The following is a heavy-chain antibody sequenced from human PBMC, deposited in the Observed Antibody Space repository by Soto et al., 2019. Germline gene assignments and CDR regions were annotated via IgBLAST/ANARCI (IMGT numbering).Heavy chain of an antibody. CDR3: ARGGDCSGGSCLAPFDY. J-gene: IGHJ4*02. D-gene: IGHD2-15*01. CDR2: INHSGST. V-gene: IGHV4-34*01. CDR1: GGSFSGYY. Sequence: PSETLSLTCAVYGGSFSGYYWSWIRQPPGKGLEWIGEINHSGSTNYNPSLKSRVTISVDTSKNQFSLKLSSVTAADTAVYYCARGGDCSGGSCLAPFDYWGQGTLVTVS.